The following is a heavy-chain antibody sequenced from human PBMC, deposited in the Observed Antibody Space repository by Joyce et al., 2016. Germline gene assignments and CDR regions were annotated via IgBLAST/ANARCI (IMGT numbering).Heavy chain of an antibody. D-gene: IGHD5-24*01. V-gene: IGHV4-4*02. Sequence: QVQLQESGPGLVKPSGTLSLTCAVSGGSISSTNWWSWVRQPPGKGLEWIGEIYHIGNTNYNPSLKSRFTISVDKSKNQFSLRLSSVTAADTAVYYCARDSPEMATRNAFDVWGQGTMVTVSS. CDR3: ARDSPEMATRNAFDV. CDR1: GGSISSTNW. J-gene: IGHJ3*01. CDR2: IYHIGNT.